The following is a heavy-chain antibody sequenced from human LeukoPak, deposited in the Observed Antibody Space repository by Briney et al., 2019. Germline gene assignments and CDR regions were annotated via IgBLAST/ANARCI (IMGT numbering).Heavy chain of an antibody. CDR1: GDSVSSNSAA. CDR2: TYYRSKWYN. V-gene: IGHV6-1*01. Sequence: SQTLSLTCAISGDSVSSNSAAWNWIRQSPSRGLEWLGRTYYRSKWYNDYAVSVKSRITINPDTSKNQFSLQLNSVTPEDTAVYYCARDQQQLVPDEYYFDYWGQGTLVTVSS. J-gene: IGHJ4*02. D-gene: IGHD6-13*01. CDR3: ARDQQQLVPDEYYFDY.